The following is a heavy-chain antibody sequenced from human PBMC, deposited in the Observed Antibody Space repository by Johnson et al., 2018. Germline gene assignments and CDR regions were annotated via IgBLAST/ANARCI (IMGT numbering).Heavy chain of an antibody. V-gene: IGHV3-66*02. CDR2: MYSGGST. CDR3: AREEQLVRNYYYMDV. D-gene: IGHD6-6*01. J-gene: IGHJ6*03. Sequence: EVQLLESGGGLVQXGGSXRLXCAASGFTVSSNYMNWVRQAPGKGLAWISVMYSGGSTYYADSVKGRFTIPRDNSKNPLYLHMNSLRAEDTAVYYRAREEQLVRNYYYMDVWGKGTTVTVSS. CDR1: GFTVSSNY.